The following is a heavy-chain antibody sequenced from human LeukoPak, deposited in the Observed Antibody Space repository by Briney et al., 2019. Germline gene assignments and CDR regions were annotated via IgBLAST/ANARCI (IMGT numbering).Heavy chain of an antibody. J-gene: IGHJ3*02. CDR2: ISYDVSNK. Sequence: GRSLRLSCAVSGFTFSAYAMHWVRQAPGKGLEWVAVISYDVSNKYYADSVKGRFTISGDKSKDTLFLQMSSLRPEDTAVYYCARGPGPIAGAKNPFDIWGQGTMVTVSS. V-gene: IGHV3-30*15. D-gene: IGHD1-26*01. CDR1: GFTFSAYA. CDR3: ARGPGPIAGAKNPFDI.